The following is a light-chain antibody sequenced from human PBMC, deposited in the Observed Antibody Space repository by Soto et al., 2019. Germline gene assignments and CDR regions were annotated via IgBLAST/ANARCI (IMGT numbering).Light chain of an antibody. CDR2: AAS. Sequence: DIQMTQSPSSLSASIGDRVTITCRASQTVNTYLHWYQQKPGKAPKLLIYAASNLQSGVPSRFSGSVSGTNFTLPLNSLQPEDFATYYCQQGYGNPRAFGRGAKV. J-gene: IGKJ1*01. CDR1: QTVNTY. CDR3: QQGYGNPRA. V-gene: IGKV1-39*01.